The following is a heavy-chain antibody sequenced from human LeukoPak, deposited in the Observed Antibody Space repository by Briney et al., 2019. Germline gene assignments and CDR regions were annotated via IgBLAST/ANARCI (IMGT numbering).Heavy chain of an antibody. V-gene: IGHV3-48*03. J-gene: IGHJ2*01. CDR1: GFTFSSYE. D-gene: IGHD3-10*01. CDR2: ISSSGSTI. Sequence: PGGSLRLSCAASGFTFSSYEMNWVRQAPGKGLEWVSYISSSGSTIYYADSVKGRFTISRDNAKNSLYLQMNSLRAEDTAVYYCARDLKGYYGSGSYYSRPDWYFDFWGRGTLVTVCS. CDR3: ARDLKGYYGSGSYYSRPDWYFDF.